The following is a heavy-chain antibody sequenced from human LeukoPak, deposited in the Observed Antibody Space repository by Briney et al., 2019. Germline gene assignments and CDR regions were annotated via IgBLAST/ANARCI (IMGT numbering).Heavy chain of an antibody. V-gene: IGHV3-53*01. CDR2: LYSGGST. CDR3: AGDFLTGYYMRY. D-gene: IGHD3-9*01. CDR1: GGSISSNSDY. J-gene: IGHJ4*02. Sequence: ETLSLTCTVSGGSISSNSDYWGWIRQPPGKGLEWVSALYSGGSTYYADSVKGRFTVSRDNSKNTLYLQMNRLRAEDAAVYYCAGDFLTGYYMRYWGQGTLVTVSS.